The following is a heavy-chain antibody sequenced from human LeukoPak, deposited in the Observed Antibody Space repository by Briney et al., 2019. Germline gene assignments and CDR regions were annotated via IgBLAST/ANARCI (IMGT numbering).Heavy chain of an antibody. Sequence: GGSLRLSCAASGFTFSSYGMHWVRQAPGKGLEWVAFIRYDGSNKYYADSVKGRFTISRDNSKNTLYLQMNSLRAEDTAVYYCAIDQGTAMVYYFDYWGQGTLVTVSS. CDR3: AIDQGTAMVYYFDY. J-gene: IGHJ4*02. CDR1: GFTFSSYG. CDR2: IRYDGSNK. V-gene: IGHV3-30*02. D-gene: IGHD5-18*01.